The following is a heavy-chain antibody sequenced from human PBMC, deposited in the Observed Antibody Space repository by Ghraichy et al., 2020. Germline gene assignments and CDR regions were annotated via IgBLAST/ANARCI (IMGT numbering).Heavy chain of an antibody. D-gene: IGHD6-13*01. CDR2: INHSGST. CDR1: GGSFSGYY. CDR3: ARGGPAAAGGNWFDP. J-gene: IGHJ5*02. Sequence: SETLSLTCAVYGGSFSGYYWSWIRQPPGKGLEWIGEINHSGSTNYNPSLKSRVTISVDTSKNQFSLKLSSVTAADTAVYYCARGGPAAAGGNWFDPWGQGTLVTVSS. V-gene: IGHV4-34*01.